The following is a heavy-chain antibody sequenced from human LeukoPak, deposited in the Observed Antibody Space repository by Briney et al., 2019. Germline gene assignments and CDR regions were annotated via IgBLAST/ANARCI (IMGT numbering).Heavy chain of an antibody. CDR2: ITSSSSYI. CDR1: GFTFSSYW. CDR3: ARHVVAVGFDY. Sequence: GGSLRLSCAASGFTFSSYWMSWVRQAPGKGLEWVSSITSSSSYIYYADSVKGRFTISRDNAKNSLYLQMNSLRAEDTAVYYCARHVVAVGFDYWGQGTLVTASS. J-gene: IGHJ4*02. V-gene: IGHV3-21*01. D-gene: IGHD3-22*01.